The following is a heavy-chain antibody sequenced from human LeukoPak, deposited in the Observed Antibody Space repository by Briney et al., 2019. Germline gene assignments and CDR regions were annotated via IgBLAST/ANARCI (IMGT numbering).Heavy chain of an antibody. D-gene: IGHD2-15*01. J-gene: IGHJ6*03. Sequence: PGGSLRLSCAASGFTFDDYGMSWVRQAPGKGLEWVSGINWNGGSTGYADSVKGRFTISRDNSRNTLYLQMNSLRAEDTAIYYCAKNGDRGAYCSGGTCYPYYYYYMEVWGKGTTVTISS. V-gene: IGHV3-20*04. CDR1: GFTFDDYG. CDR2: INWNGGST. CDR3: AKNGDRGAYCSGGTCYPYYYYYMEV.